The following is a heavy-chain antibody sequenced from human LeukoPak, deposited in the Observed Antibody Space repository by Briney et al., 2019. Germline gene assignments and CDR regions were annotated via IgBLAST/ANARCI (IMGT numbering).Heavy chain of an antibody. Sequence: SETLSLTCTVSGGSISNYYWSWIRQPPGKGLEWIGYIYYSGSTNYNPSLKSRVTISVDTSKNQFSLKLRSVTAADTAVYYCARARRHYYGSGSYYQTFDYWGQGTLVTVSS. V-gene: IGHV4-59*01. J-gene: IGHJ4*02. CDR3: ARARRHYYGSGSYYQTFDY. D-gene: IGHD3-10*01. CDR1: GGSISNYY. CDR2: IYYSGST.